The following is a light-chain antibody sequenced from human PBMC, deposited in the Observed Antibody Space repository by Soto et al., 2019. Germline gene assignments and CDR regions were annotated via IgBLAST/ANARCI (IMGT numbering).Light chain of an antibody. CDR2: DVS. CDR3: SSYTSSSTPYV. J-gene: IGLJ1*01. V-gene: IGLV2-14*01. CDR1: SSDVGGYNY. Sequence: QSVLTQPASVSGSPGQSITISCTGTSSDVGGYNYVSWYQQHPGKAPKLMIYDVSNRPSGVSNRFSGSKSGNTASPTISGLQAEDESDYYCSSYTSSSTPYVCGTGTKVTVL.